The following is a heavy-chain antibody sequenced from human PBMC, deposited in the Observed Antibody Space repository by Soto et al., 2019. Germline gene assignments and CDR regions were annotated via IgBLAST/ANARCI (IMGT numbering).Heavy chain of an antibody. CDR2: VSARGDST. CDR3: AKRTLTAPFPFDY. Sequence: EVQVLESGGGLVQPGGSLRLSCAASGFTFSNYAMAWVRQAPGKGLEWVSVVSARGDSTNYADSVKGRFSISRDNSKNSLYLQMNSLRAEDTAVYYCAKRTLTAPFPFDYWGPGTLVTVSS. V-gene: IGHV3-23*01. J-gene: IGHJ4*02. CDR1: GFTFSNYA.